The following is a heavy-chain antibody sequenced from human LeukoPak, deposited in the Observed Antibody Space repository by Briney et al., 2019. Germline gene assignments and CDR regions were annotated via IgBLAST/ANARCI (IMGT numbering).Heavy chain of an antibody. J-gene: IGHJ4*02. D-gene: IGHD1-26*01. CDR3: AKGGKWDVTPFDY. CDR2: ISGGGGST. Sequence: GGSLRLSCAASGFTFSSYAMSWVRQAPGKGLEWVSTISGGGGSTYYADSAKGRFTISRDNSKDTLYLQVNSLRAEDTAVYYCAKGGKWDVTPFDYWGQGTLVTVSS. V-gene: IGHV3-23*01. CDR1: GFTFSSYA.